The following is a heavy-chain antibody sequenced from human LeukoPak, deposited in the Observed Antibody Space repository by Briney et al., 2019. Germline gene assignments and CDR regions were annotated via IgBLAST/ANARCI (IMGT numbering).Heavy chain of an antibody. J-gene: IGHJ4*02. CDR2: ISSSGSTI. D-gene: IGHD4-17*01. Sequence: GGCLRLSCAASGFTFSSYEMNWVRQAPGKGLEWVSYISSSGSTIYYADSVKGRFTISRDNAKNSLYLQMNSLRAEDTAVYYCARDGDYNFDYWGQGTLVTVSS. CDR3: ARDGDYNFDY. V-gene: IGHV3-48*03. CDR1: GFTFSSYE.